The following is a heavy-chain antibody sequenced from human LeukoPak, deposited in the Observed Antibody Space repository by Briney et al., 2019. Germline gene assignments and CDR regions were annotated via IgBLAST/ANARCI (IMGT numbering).Heavy chain of an antibody. CDR2: IYYSGSS. CDR1: GGSINSYY. J-gene: IGHJ4*02. Sequence: PSETLSLTCTVSGGSINSYYWIWLRQPPGKGLEWIGYIYYSGSSNHNPSIKSRVTISIDTSKNQFSLKLTSVTAADTAVYYCARGRWLQLPDYWGQGTLV. D-gene: IGHD5-24*01. CDR3: ARGRWLQLPDY. V-gene: IGHV4-59*08.